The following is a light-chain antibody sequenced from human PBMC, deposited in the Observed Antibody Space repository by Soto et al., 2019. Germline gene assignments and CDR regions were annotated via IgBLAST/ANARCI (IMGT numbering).Light chain of an antibody. V-gene: IGKV1-39*01. CDR1: QSIGSS. CDR3: QHSYSIPIT. CDR2: AAS. Sequence: DIQMTQSPSSLSASVGDRVTITCRASQSIGSSLNWYQQKPGKAPNLLIYAASSMQSGVPSRFRGSGSGTDFTLTISSLQPEDFATYYCQHSYSIPITFGQGTRLEIK. J-gene: IGKJ5*01.